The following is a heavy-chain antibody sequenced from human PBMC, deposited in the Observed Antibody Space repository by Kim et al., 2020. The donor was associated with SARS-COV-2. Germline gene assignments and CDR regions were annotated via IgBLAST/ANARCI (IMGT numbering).Heavy chain of an antibody. CDR2: ISGSGGST. CDR1: GFTFSSYA. D-gene: IGHD2-2*02. Sequence: GGSLRLSCAASGFTFSSYAMSWVRQAPGKGLEWVSAISGSGGSTYYADSVKGRFTISRDNSKNTLYLQMNSLRAEDTAVYYCAKDYCSSTSCYTEGALDPWGQGTLVTVSS. V-gene: IGHV3-23*01. J-gene: IGHJ5*02. CDR3: AKDYCSSTSCYTEGALDP.